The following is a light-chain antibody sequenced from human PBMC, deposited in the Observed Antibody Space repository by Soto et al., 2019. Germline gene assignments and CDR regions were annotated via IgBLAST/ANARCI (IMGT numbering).Light chain of an antibody. V-gene: IGKV1-39*01. Sequence: DIQMTQSPSSLSASVGDRVTVTCRTSHIVDTSLNWYQQKPGKAPKLLIYAASSLQSGVPARLSGSGSATFFTLTLHNLHPDDLATYIVQHTHSTPPTFGPGTKVDIK. J-gene: IGKJ2*01. CDR2: AAS. CDR3: QHTHSTPPT. CDR1: HIVDTS.